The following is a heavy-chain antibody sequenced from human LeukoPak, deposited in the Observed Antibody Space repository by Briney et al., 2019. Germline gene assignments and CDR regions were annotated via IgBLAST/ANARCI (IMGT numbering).Heavy chain of an antibody. CDR3: TRGLTL. Sequence: GGSLRLSCAASGFTFTHYWMHWVRQAPGKGLMWVSRINSDGTTTTYADSVKGRFTISRDNAKNTLYLQMNSLRAEDTAVYFCTRGLTLWGQGTLVTVSS. CDR2: INSDGTTT. V-gene: IGHV3-74*01. CDR1: GFTFTHYW. J-gene: IGHJ4*02.